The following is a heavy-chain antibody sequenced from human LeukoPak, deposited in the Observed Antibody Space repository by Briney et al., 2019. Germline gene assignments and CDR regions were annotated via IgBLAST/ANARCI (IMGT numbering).Heavy chain of an antibody. CDR1: GGSISSGGYY. J-gene: IGHJ6*03. Sequence: SQTLSLTCTVSGGSISSGGYYWSWIRQHPGKGLEWIGYIYYSGSTNYNPSLKSRVTISVDTSKNQFSLKLSSVTAADTAVYYCARVRSDCSTTSCRYYYMDVWGKGTTVTVSS. D-gene: IGHD2-2*01. V-gene: IGHV4-31*03. CDR2: IYYSGST. CDR3: ARVRSDCSTTSCRYYYMDV.